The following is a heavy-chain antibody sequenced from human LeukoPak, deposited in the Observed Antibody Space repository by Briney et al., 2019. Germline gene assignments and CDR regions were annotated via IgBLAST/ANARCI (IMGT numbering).Heavy chain of an antibody. CDR1: GGSISTSSYY. V-gene: IGHV4-61*05. Sequence: PLETLSLTCTVSGGSISTSSYYWGWIRQPPGKGLEWIGNIYYSGITNYNPSLKSRVTISVDTSKNQFSLKLSSVTAADTALFYCARLGGGYAFFDYWGQGTLVTASS. D-gene: IGHD5-12*01. CDR3: ARLGGGYAFFDY. J-gene: IGHJ4*02. CDR2: IYYSGIT.